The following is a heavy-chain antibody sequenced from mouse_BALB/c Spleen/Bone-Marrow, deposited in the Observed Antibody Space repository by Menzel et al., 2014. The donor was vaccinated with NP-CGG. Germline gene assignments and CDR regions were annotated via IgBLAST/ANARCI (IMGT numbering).Heavy chain of an antibody. CDR3: ARPLYGSSFAWFAY. Sequence: VQRVESGGEGVKPGTSVKLSCKTSGFTFSNSYISWLKLKPGQSLEWIAWIIGGTGGTTYNQKFTGKAQLTVDTSSNTAYIQLSSLTTEDSAIYYCARPLYGSSFAWFAYWGQGTLVTVSA. D-gene: IGHD1-1*01. CDR1: GFTFSNSY. V-gene: IGHV1-77*01. J-gene: IGHJ3*01. CDR2: IIGGTGGT.